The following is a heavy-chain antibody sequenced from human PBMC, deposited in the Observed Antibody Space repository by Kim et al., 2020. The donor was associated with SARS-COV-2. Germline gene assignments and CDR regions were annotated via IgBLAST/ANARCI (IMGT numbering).Heavy chain of an antibody. V-gene: IGHV3-7*04. Sequence: KGRFTIPRDNAKNSLYLQMNSLRAEDTAVYYCARRGYSYGDDDYYYYMDVWGKGTTVTVSS. J-gene: IGHJ6*03. CDR3: ARRGYSYGDDDYYYYMDV. D-gene: IGHD5-18*01.